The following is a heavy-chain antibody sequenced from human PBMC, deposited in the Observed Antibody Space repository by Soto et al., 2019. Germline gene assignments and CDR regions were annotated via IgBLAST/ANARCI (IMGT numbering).Heavy chain of an antibody. D-gene: IGHD1-1*01. CDR2: ISKSSSLI. CDR3: VRGDDRVD. J-gene: IGHJ4*02. CDR1: GFIFSSFT. V-gene: IGHV3-21*01. Sequence: EVQLVESGGGLVKPGGSLRLSCVGSGFIFSSFTMTWVRQAPGMGPQYLASISKSSSLIYYADSVRGRFIISRDNSKDSVFLQMYSLRAEDTAMYYCVRGDDRVDWGQGTLVTVSS.